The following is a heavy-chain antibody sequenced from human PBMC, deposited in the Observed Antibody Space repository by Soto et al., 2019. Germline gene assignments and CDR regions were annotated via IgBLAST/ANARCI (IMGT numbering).Heavy chain of an antibody. Sequence: GGSLRLSCAASGFTFSSNSFNWVRQAPGKGLEWLSYISSSGSIIYYADSVRGRFTVSRDNSRNSLDLQMNSLRAEDTAIYYCARGRPIDYWGQGTQVTVSS. V-gene: IGHV3-48*01. CDR1: GFTFSSNS. J-gene: IGHJ4*02. CDR2: ISSSGSII. CDR3: ARGRPIDY.